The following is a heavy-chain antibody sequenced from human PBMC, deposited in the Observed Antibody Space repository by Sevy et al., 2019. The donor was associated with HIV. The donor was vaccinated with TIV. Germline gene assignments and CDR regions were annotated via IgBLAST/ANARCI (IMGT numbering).Heavy chain of an antibody. J-gene: IGHJ4*02. CDR3: ARARTDYGDPDY. D-gene: IGHD4-17*01. Sequence: GGSLRLSCKGSGYSFTSYWIGWVRQMPGKGLEWMGIIYPGDSDTRYSPSFQGQVTISADKSISTAYLQWSSLKASDTAMYYCARARTDYGDPDYWGQRTLVTVSS. CDR1: GYSFTSYW. V-gene: IGHV5-51*01. CDR2: IYPGDSDT.